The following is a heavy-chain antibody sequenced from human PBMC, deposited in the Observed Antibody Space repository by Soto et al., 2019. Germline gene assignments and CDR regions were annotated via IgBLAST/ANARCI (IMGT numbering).Heavy chain of an antibody. D-gene: IGHD3-16*02. J-gene: IGHJ5*02. Sequence: GSHRVSYTVAGLNFNSHSVNRIRQAPGKGLEWVSSISSFSNYMYYTDSVKGRFTISRDNARNSLYLQMNSLRAEDTAVYYCAREFELRLGELSLTWLDPWGQGTLVTVSS. V-gene: IGHV3-21*01. CDR1: GLNFNSHS. CDR2: ISSFSNYM. CDR3: AREFELRLGELSLTWLDP.